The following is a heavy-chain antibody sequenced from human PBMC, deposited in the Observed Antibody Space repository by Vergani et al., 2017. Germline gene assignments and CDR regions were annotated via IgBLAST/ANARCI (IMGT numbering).Heavy chain of an antibody. Sequence: QVQLVQSGAEVKKPGASVKVSCKASGYTFTSYGISWVRQAPGQGLEWMGWISSYNGNTNYAQKLQGRVTMTTDTSTRTAYMELRSLRSDDTAVYYCASDLLSGKAAGITLDYYDYGMDVWGQGTTVTVSS. CDR3: ASDLLSGKAAGITLDYYDYGMDV. CDR1: GYTFTSYG. V-gene: IGHV1-18*01. J-gene: IGHJ6*02. D-gene: IGHD6-13*01. CDR2: ISSYNGNT.